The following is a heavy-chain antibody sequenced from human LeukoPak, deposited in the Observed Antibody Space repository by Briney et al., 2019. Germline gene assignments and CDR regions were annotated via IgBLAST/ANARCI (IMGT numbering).Heavy chain of an antibody. Sequence: GGSLRLSCAASGFTFSSYSMNWVRQAPGKGLEWVSYISSSSSTIYYADSVKGRFTISRDNAKNSLYLQMNSLRAEDTAVYYCARSGAVAGYYFDCWGQGTLVTVSS. CDR3: ARSGAVAGYYFDC. D-gene: IGHD6-19*01. CDR2: ISSSSSTI. J-gene: IGHJ4*02. CDR1: GFTFSSYS. V-gene: IGHV3-48*04.